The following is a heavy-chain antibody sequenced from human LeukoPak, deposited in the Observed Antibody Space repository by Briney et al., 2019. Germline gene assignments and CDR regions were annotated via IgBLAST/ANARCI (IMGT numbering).Heavy chain of an antibody. J-gene: IGHJ5*02. D-gene: IGHD6-13*01. V-gene: IGHV4-61*02. CDR2: IYTSGST. CDR3: ARDLARYSSSWYNWFDP. Sequence: TLSLTCTVSGGSISSGSYYWSWIRQPAGKGLEWIGRIYTSGSTNYNPSLKSRVTISVDTSKNQFSLKLSSVTAADTAAYYCARDLARYSSSWYNWFDPWGQGTLVTVSS. CDR1: GGSISSGSYY.